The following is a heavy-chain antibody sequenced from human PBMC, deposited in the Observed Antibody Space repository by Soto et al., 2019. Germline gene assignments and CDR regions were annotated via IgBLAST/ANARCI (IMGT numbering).Heavy chain of an antibody. CDR1: GGSISSGGYY. J-gene: IGHJ6*02. Sequence: SETLSLTCTVSGGSISSGGYYWSWIRQHPGKGLEWIGYIYYSGSTNYNPSLKSRVTISVDTSKNQFSLKLSSVTAADTAVYYCARGCGSGGSCYYYYGMDVWGQGTTVTVSS. V-gene: IGHV4-31*03. CDR2: IYYSGST. CDR3: ARGCGSGGSCYYYYGMDV. D-gene: IGHD2-15*01.